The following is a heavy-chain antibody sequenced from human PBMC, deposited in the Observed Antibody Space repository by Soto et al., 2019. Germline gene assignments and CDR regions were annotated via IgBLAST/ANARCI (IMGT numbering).Heavy chain of an antibody. V-gene: IGHV1-69*06. CDR3: ARVPTEYYYDSSGYWAQYFQH. J-gene: IGHJ1*01. D-gene: IGHD3-22*01. CDR1: WGTFSSYA. CDR2: IIPIFGTA. Sequence: QVACNGSWGTFSSYAIGWVRQAHVKGLEWMGGIIPIFGTANYAQKFQGRVTITADKSTSTAYMELSSLRSGDTAVYYCARVPTEYYYDSSGYWAQYFQHWGQGTLVTVSS.